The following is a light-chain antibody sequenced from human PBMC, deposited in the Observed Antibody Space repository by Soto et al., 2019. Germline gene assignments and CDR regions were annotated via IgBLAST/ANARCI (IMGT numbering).Light chain of an antibody. J-gene: IGLJ1*01. Sequence: QSVLTQPASVSGSPGQSITISCTGTSSDVGGYNYVSWYQHHPGKAPKLIIYDVSNRPSGVSIRFSGSKSDNTASLTISGLQPEEEADYHCGSYTTTNTRQIVFGTGTKVTVL. CDR3: GSYTTTNTRQIV. V-gene: IGLV2-14*03. CDR2: DVS. CDR1: SSDVGGYNY.